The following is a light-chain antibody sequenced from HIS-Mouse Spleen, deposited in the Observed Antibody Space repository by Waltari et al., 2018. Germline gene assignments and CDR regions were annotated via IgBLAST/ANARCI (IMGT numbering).Light chain of an antibody. CDR2: EGS. V-gene: IGLV2-23*01. Sequence: QSALTQPASVSGSPGQSITIPCTGTSSDVGSSTLVSWYQQHPGKAPKLMIYEGSKRPSGVSNRFSGSKSGNTASLTISGLQAEDEADYYCCSYAGSSTYVFGTGTKVTVL. CDR1: SSDVGSSTL. CDR3: CSYAGSSTYV. J-gene: IGLJ1*01.